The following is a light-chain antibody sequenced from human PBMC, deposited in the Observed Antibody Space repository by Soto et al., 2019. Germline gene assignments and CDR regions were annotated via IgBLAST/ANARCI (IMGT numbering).Light chain of an antibody. J-gene: IGKJ5*01. CDR1: QSISSW. Sequence: DIQMTQSPSSVSASVGDRVTITCRASQSISSWLAWYQQKPGKAPKLLIYDASSLESGVPSRFSGSGSGTEFTLTISSLQPEDFATYYCQQLNSYLTITFGQGTRLEI. CDR2: DAS. CDR3: QQLNSYLTIT. V-gene: IGKV1-5*01.